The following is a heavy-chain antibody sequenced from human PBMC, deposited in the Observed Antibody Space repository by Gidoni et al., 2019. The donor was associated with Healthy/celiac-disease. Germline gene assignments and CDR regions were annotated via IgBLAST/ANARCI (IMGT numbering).Heavy chain of an antibody. J-gene: IGHJ6*02. CDR3: ARDSVVVVPAAMGYYYYGMDV. CDR1: GYTFTGYY. V-gene: IGHV1-2*04. CDR2: INPNSGGT. D-gene: IGHD2-2*01. Sequence: QVQLVQSGAEVKKPGASVQVSCKASGYTFTGYYMHWVRQAPGQGLEWMGWINPNSGGTNYAQKFQGWVTMTRDTSISTAYMELSRLRSDDTAVYYCARDSVVVVPAAMGYYYYGMDVWGQGTTVTVSS.